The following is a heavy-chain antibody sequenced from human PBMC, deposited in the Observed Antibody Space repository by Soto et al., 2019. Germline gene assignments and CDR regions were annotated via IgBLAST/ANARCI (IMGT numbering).Heavy chain of an antibody. CDR2: ISGSGGST. V-gene: IGHV3-23*01. Sequence: TGGSLRLSCAASGFTFSSYAMSWVSQAPGKGLEWVSAISGSGGSTYYADSVKGRFTISRDNSKNTLYLQMNSLRAEDTAVYYCAKVDLPGVKQWLVQPYYYGMDVWGQGTTVTVSS. CDR3: AKVDLPGVKQWLVQPYYYGMDV. CDR1: GFTFSSYA. J-gene: IGHJ6*02. D-gene: IGHD6-19*01.